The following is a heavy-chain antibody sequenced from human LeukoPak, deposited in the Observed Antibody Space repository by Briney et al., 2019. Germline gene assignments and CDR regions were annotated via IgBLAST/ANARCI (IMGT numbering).Heavy chain of an antibody. CDR1: GGSISSYY. CDR3: ASSTHYSSSGGNWFDP. D-gene: IGHD6-13*01. Sequence: SETLSLTCTVSGGSISSYYWSWIRQPPGKGLEWIGYIYYSGSTNYNPSLKSRVTISVDTSKNQFSLKLSSVTAADTAVYYCASSTHYSSSGGNWFDPWGQGTLVTVSS. CDR2: IYYSGST. V-gene: IGHV4-59*08. J-gene: IGHJ5*02.